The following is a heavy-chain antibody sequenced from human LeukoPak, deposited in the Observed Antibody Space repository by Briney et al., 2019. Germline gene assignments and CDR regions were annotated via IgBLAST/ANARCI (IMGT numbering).Heavy chain of an antibody. CDR2: IKTKVDSYTT. Sequence: GGSLRLSCAASGFTFSLYYMDWARQAPGKGLEWVGRIKTKVDSYTTEYAASVKDRFTISRDDSENSLYLQMNSLKTDDTAVYYCSRSSNHYNFDWVQGTLVTVSS. CDR1: GFTFSLYY. V-gene: IGHV3-72*01. CDR3: SRSSNHYNFD. J-gene: IGHJ4*02. D-gene: IGHD5-24*01.